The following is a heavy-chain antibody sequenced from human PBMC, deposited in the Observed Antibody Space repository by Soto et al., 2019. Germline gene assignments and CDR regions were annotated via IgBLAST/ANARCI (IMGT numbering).Heavy chain of an antibody. CDR3: AMTRLYDTGTNDYHRDALDI. Sequence: EVQLLESGGGMVEPRGSLKLSCAASGFSFGTYVMNWVRQAPGKGLEWVSGISGSGGRVYSADSVKGRFTISRDNSRNTLYLQMNSLRAEDTAIYYCAMTRLYDTGTNDYHRDALDIWGQETQVIVSS. D-gene: IGHD3-22*01. CDR2: ISGSGGRV. J-gene: IGHJ3*02. CDR1: GFSFGTYV. V-gene: IGHV3-23*01.